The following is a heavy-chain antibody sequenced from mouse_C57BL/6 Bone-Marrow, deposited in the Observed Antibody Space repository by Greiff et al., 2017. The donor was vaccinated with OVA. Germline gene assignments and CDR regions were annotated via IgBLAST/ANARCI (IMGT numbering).Heavy chain of an antibody. V-gene: IGHV1-64*01. CDR1: GYTFTSYW. Sequence: QVQLQQPGAELVKPGASVKLSCKASGYTFTSYWMHWVKQRPGQGLEWIGMIHPNSGSTNYNEKFKSKAILTVDKSSSTAYMQLSSLTSEDSAVYYCARSRNRYAMDYWGQGTSVTVSS. CDR3: ARSRNRYAMDY. J-gene: IGHJ4*01. CDR2: IHPNSGST.